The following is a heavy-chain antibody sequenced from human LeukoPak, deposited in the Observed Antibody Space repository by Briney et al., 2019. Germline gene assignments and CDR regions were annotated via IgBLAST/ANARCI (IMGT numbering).Heavy chain of an antibody. J-gene: IGHJ4*02. D-gene: IGHD3-10*01. Sequence: GRSLRLSCTAPGFTFSNYAIHWIRQAPGKGLEGVALVWHDGSNRYYADSVKGRFTISRDNSKNTVYLQMNSLRAEDTAVYYCARELFGSGSCPDYWGQGTLVTVSS. CDR2: VWHDGSNR. CDR3: ARELFGSGSCPDY. CDR1: GFTFSNYA. V-gene: IGHV3-33*01.